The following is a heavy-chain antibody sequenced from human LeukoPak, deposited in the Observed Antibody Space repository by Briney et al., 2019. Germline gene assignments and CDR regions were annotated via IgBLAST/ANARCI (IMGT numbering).Heavy chain of an antibody. CDR2: IRYDGSNK. CDR1: GFTFSSYG. Sequence: GGSLRLSCAASGFTFSSYGMHWVRQAPGKGLEWVAFIRYDGSNKYYADSVKGRFTISRDNSKNTLYLQMNSLRAEDTAVYYCAKMYYYDSSGPGAFDIWGQGTMVTVSS. D-gene: IGHD3-22*01. J-gene: IGHJ3*02. CDR3: AKMYYYDSSGPGAFDI. V-gene: IGHV3-30*02.